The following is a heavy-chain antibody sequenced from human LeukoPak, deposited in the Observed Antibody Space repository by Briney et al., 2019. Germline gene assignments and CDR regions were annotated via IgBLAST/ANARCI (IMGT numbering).Heavy chain of an antibody. Sequence: GSSVKVSCKASGGTFSSYAISWVRQAPGRGLEWMGRIIPILGIANYAQKFQGRVTITADKSTSTAYMELSSLRSEDTAVYYCARNYYDSSGYHDYFDYWGQGTLVTASS. CDR3: ARNYYDSSGYHDYFDY. CDR1: GGTFSSYA. V-gene: IGHV1-69*04. D-gene: IGHD3-22*01. J-gene: IGHJ4*02. CDR2: IIPILGIA.